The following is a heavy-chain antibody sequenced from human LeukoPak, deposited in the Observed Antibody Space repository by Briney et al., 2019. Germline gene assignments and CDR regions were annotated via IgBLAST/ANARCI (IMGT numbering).Heavy chain of an antibody. CDR2: IIPIFGTA. Sequence: GASVKVSCKASGGTFSSYAISWVRQAPGQGLEWMGGIIPIFGTANYAQKFQGRVTITTDESTSTAYMELSSLRSEDTAVYYCARGPISDALPSCYYYMDVWGKGTTVTVSS. CDR1: GGTFSSYA. J-gene: IGHJ6*03. D-gene: IGHD2-2*01. CDR3: ARGPISDALPSCYYYMDV. V-gene: IGHV1-69*05.